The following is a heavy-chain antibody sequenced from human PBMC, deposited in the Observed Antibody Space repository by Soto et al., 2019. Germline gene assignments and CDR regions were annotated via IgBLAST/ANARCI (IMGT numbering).Heavy chain of an antibody. CDR2: FDPEDGET. CDR1: GYSLTELS. CDR3: ARGRGQQLSYYYGMDV. V-gene: IGHV1-24*01. J-gene: IGHJ6*02. Sequence: ASVKGSCTVSGYSLTELSMDWVRQAPGKGLEWMGGFDPEDGETIYAQKFQGRVTMTEDTSTDTAYMELSSLRSEDTAVYYCARGRGQQLSYYYGMDVWGQGTTVTVSS. D-gene: IGHD6-13*01.